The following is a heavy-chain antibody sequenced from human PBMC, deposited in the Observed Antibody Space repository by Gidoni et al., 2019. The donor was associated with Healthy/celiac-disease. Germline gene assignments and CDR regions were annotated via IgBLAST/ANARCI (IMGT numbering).Heavy chain of an antibody. J-gene: IGHJ6*02. D-gene: IGHD2-2*02. V-gene: IGHV2-70*01. Sequence: QVTLRESGPALVKPTQTLTLTCTFSGFSLSTSGMCVSWIRQPPGKALEWLALIDWDDDKYYSTSLKTRLTISKDTSKNQVVLTMTNMDPVDTATYYCARIPNIRPMYYGMDVWGQGTTVTVSS. CDR2: IDWDDDK. CDR3: ARIPNIRPMYYGMDV. CDR1: GFSLSTSGMC.